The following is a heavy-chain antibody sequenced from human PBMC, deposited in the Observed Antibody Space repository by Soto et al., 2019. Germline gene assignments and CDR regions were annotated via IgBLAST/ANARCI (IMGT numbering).Heavy chain of an antibody. CDR3: ARAPFDSSGYYDTFDAFDI. D-gene: IGHD3-22*01. V-gene: IGHV1-3*01. CDR1: GYTFTSYA. J-gene: IGHJ3*02. Sequence: ASVKVSCKASGYTFTSYAMHWVRQAPGQRLEWMGWINAGNGNTKYSQKFQGRVTITRDTSASTAYMELSSLRSEDTAVYYCARAPFDSSGYYDTFDAFDIWGQGTMVTVSS. CDR2: INAGNGNT.